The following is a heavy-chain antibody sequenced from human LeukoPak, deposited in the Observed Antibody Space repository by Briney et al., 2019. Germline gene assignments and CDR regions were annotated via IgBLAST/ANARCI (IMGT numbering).Heavy chain of an antibody. CDR3: ARLSGSYETGAFDI. V-gene: IGHV3-20*04. D-gene: IGHD1-26*01. CDR1: GFTFDDYG. J-gene: IGHJ3*02. Sequence: GGSLRLSCAAAGFTFDDYGMSWVRQAPGKGLEWISGINWNGGSTGYADSVKGRFTISRDNAKNSLYLQMNSLRAEDTASYYCARLSGSYETGAFDIWGQGTMVTVSS. CDR2: INWNGGST.